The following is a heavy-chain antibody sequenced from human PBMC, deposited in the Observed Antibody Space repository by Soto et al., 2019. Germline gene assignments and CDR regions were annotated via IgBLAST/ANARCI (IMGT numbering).Heavy chain of an antibody. Sequence: GGSLRLSCAASGFTFSSYGMHWVRQAPGKGLEWVAVILYDGSNKYYADSVKGRFTISRDNSKNTLYLQMNSLRAEDTAVYYCAKGVSVLRFLEWLSPNWFDPWGQGTLVTVSS. CDR3: AKGVSVLRFLEWLSPNWFDP. CDR2: ILYDGSNK. D-gene: IGHD3-3*01. CDR1: GFTFSSYG. V-gene: IGHV3-30*18. J-gene: IGHJ5*02.